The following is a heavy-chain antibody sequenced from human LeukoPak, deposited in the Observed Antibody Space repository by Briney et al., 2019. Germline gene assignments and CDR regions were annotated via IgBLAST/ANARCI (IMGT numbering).Heavy chain of an antibody. V-gene: IGHV3-7*01. Sequence: PGGSLRLSCAASGFTFSSYWMSWVRQAPGKGLEWVANIKQDGSEKYYVDSVKGRFTISRDNAKNSLYLQMNSLRAEDTAVYYCARSRGWLQSHPLGYWGQGTLVTVSS. D-gene: IGHD5-24*01. J-gene: IGHJ4*02. CDR3: ARSRGWLQSHPLGY. CDR1: GFTFSSYW. CDR2: IKQDGSEK.